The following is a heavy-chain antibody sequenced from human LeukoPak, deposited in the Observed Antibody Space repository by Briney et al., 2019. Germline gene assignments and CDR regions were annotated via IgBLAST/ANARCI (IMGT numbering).Heavy chain of an antibody. Sequence: PGGSLRLSCAASGFTFSSYWMSWVRQAPGKGLEWVANIKQDGGDTNYVDSVKGRFTISRDNPKKSLYLQMNNLRDEDTALYYCAKDSSVLPNALDLWGQGTMVTVSS. CDR1: GFTFSSYW. CDR3: AKDSSVLPNALDL. J-gene: IGHJ3*01. V-gene: IGHV3-7*03. D-gene: IGHD4/OR15-4a*01. CDR2: IKQDGGDT.